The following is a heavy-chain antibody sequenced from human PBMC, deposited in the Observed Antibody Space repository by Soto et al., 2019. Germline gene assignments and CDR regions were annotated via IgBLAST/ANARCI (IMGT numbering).Heavy chain of an antibody. CDR1: GFTFPRYA. J-gene: IGHJ4*02. Sequence: EVQLLESGGGLGQPGGSLRLSCVAAGFTFPRYAMSWVRQAPGKGLEWVASITDGGVRSYFEEWVPSTSEIGNSKNYADSVNGWFTSSRDNTRSTLYLRMDSLRVKHTAVYCCARELDTALIIPDFDFWAKGTRVTFSS. D-gene: IGHD3-10*01. V-gene: IGHV3-23*01. CDR2: ITDGGVRSYFEEWVPSTSEIGNSK. CDR3: ARELDTALIIPDFDF.